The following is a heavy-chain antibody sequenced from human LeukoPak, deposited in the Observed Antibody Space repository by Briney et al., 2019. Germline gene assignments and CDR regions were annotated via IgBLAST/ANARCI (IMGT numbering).Heavy chain of an antibody. CDR3: AAGTAADF. D-gene: IGHD6-13*01. J-gene: IGHJ4*02. Sequence: GGSLRLSCVVSGIPFSDYYMNWIRKAPGKGLEWISYISSSSSYTDYADSVKGRFTISRDNAKSALYLQMHSLRLEDTAVYYCAAGTAADFWGQGTPVTVSS. CDR2: ISSSSSYT. CDR1: GIPFSDYY. V-gene: IGHV3-11*03.